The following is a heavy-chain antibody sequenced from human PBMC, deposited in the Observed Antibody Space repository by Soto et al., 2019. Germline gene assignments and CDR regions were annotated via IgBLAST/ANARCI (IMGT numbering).Heavy chain of an antibody. CDR2: ISYDGSNK. D-gene: IGHD3-10*01. Sequence: GGSLRLSCAASGFTFSSYGMHWVRQAPGKGLEWVAVISYDGSNKYYADSVKGRFTISRDNSKNTLYLQMNSLRTEETAVYYCAKDLSVEHGAYGYYYYYYGMDVWGQGTTVTVSS. J-gene: IGHJ6*02. CDR1: GFTFSSYG. V-gene: IGHV3-30*18. CDR3: AKDLSVEHGAYGYYYYYYGMDV.